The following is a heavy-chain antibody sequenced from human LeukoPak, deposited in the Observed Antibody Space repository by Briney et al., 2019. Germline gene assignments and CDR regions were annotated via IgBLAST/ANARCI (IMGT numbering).Heavy chain of an antibody. D-gene: IGHD1-1*01. CDR2: ISSSSSYT. Sequence: GGPLRSCAASAVITFSYDIMRLSRPAAGKGVGLVSYISSSSSYTNYADSVKGRFTISRDNSKNTLYLQMNSLRAEDTAVYYCAKEGTGIHFDYWGQGTLVTVSS. CDR3: AKEGTGIHFDY. CDR1: VITFSYDI. V-gene: IGHV3-11*06. J-gene: IGHJ4*02.